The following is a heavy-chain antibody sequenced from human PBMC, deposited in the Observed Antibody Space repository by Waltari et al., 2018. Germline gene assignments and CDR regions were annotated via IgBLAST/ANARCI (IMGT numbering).Heavy chain of an antibody. D-gene: IGHD6-19*01. Sequence: QVQLVQSVAEVKKPGASVQVSCKVSGYTLPELSMPWLRQAPGKGLEWMGGFDPEDGETIYAKKFQGRVTMTEDTSTDTAYMELSSLRSEDTAVYYWETVAVLTFYNPQNGMDVWGQGTTVTVSS. CDR3: ETVAVLTFYNPQNGMDV. CDR2: FDPEDGET. V-gene: IGHV1-24*01. CDR1: GYTLPELS. J-gene: IGHJ6*02.